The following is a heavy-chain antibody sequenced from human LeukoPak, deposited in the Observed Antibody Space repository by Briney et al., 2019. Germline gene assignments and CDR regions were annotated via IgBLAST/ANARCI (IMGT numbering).Heavy chain of an antibody. D-gene: IGHD5-18*01. CDR3: ARVEGGYSYGYFI. V-gene: IGHV1-18*01. Sequence: ASVKVSCKASGYTFTDYAMIWVRQAPGQGLDGMGWISPYNGNTNYAQKLQGRLTMTTDTSTSTAYMELRRLRADDTAVYYCARVEGGYSYGYFIWGQGTLVTVSS. J-gene: IGHJ4*02. CDR2: ISPYNGNT. CDR1: GYTFTDYA.